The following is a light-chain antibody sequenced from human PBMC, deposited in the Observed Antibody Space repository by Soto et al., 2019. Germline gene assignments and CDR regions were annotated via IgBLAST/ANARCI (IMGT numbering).Light chain of an antibody. CDR2: WAS. CDR1: QSVLYSSNNKNY. V-gene: IGKV4-1*01. CDR3: QQYYSTPRT. J-gene: IGKJ1*01. Sequence: DIVMTQSPDSLAVSLGERATINCKSSQSVLYSSNNKNYLAWYQQKPGQPPKLLIYWASTRESGVPDRFSGSGSGTDFTLTISSLQAEDVAVYYCQQYYSTPRTLGQGTKVDI.